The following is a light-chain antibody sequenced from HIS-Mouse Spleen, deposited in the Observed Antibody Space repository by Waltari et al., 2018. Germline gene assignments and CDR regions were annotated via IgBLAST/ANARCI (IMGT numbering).Light chain of an antibody. Sequence: QSALTPPASVSGSPGQSITISCTGTSSDVGSYNLFSWYQQHPGKAPKLMIYEGSKRPSGVSNRFSGSKSGNTASLTISGLQAEDEADYYCCSYAGSSTSVVFGGGTKLTVL. J-gene: IGLJ2*01. CDR1: SSDVGSYNL. CDR2: EGS. V-gene: IGLV2-23*01. CDR3: CSYAGSSTSVV.